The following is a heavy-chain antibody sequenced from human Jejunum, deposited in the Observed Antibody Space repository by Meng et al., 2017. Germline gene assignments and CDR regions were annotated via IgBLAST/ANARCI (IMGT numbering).Heavy chain of an antibody. CDR3: VRVAVGPSAYDY. CDR2: IRDKGNSYTT. J-gene: IGHJ4*02. CDR1: GFTFSDHY. Sequence: GESLKISCAASGFTFSDHYMDWVRQVPGKGLDWVGRIRDKGNSYTTEYAASVKGRFTISRDDSKNSLYLQMNSLKIEDTAMYYCVRVAVGPSAYDYWGQGTLVTVSS. V-gene: IGHV3-72*01. D-gene: IGHD1-26*01.